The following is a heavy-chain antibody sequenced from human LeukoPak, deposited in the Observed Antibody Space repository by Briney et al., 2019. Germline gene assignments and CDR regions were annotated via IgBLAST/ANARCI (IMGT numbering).Heavy chain of an antibody. CDR1: GYTFTGYY. Sequence: GASVKVSCKASGYTFTGYYMHWVRQAPGQGLERMGWINPNSGGTNYAQKFQGRVTMTRDTSISTAYMELSRLRSDDTAVYFCAKRGVVIRVILVGFHKEAYYFDSWGQGALVTVSS. J-gene: IGHJ4*02. D-gene: IGHD3-22*01. CDR3: AKRGVVIRVILVGFHKEAYYFDS. CDR2: INPNSGGT. V-gene: IGHV1-2*02.